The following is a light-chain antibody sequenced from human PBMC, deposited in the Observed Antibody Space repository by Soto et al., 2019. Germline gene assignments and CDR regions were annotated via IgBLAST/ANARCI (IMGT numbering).Light chain of an antibody. CDR3: QQYNAY. J-gene: IGKJ4*01. Sequence: DFQMTQSPSTLSAFVGDRVTITCRASQNINNWLAWYQQKPGKAPKLLIYGASRLESGVPSRFSGSGSGTEFTLTISSLQPDDFATDSCQQYNAYFGGGTKVEIK. CDR2: GAS. V-gene: IGKV1-5*01. CDR1: QNINNW.